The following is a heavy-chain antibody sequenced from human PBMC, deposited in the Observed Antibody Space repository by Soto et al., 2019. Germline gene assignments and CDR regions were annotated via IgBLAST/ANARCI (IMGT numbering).Heavy chain of an antibody. D-gene: IGHD6-13*01. CDR3: ERGVKGIDY. CDR2: ISSSSSYI. Sequence: EVQLVESGGGLVKPGGSLRLSRACSGFTFSSYSMYWVRQAPGKGLEWVSSISSSSSYIYYADSVKGRFTISRDNAKNSLYLQMNSLRADDTAVYYSERGVKGIDYCGQGSLVTVSS. V-gene: IGHV3-21*01. J-gene: IGHJ4*02. CDR1: GFTFSSYS.